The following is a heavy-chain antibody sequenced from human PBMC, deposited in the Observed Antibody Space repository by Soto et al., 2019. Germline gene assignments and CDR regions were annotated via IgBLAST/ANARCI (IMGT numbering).Heavy chain of an antibody. CDR3: ARDTVTASYYYDGMDV. V-gene: IGHV3-33*01. CDR1: GFNFSSYG. D-gene: IGHD4-17*01. J-gene: IGHJ6*02. CDR2: IWYDGSNK. Sequence: QVQLVESGGGVVQPGRSLRLSCAASGFNFSSYGMHWVRQAPGKGLEWVAVIWYDGSNKYYADSVQGRFTISRDNSKNTLYLQMNSLRDEDTAVYYCARDTVTASYYYDGMDVWGQGTTVTVSS.